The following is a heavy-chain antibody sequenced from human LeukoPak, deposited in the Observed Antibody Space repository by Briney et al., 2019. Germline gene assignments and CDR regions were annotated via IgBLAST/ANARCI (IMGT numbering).Heavy chain of an antibody. Sequence: GGSLRLSYAASGFTFSTYWMHWVRQVPGKGLVWVSRINSDGRTTGYADSVKGRFTISRDNAKNTLYLQMNSLRVEDTAVYYCGSPRTFSGRNVLDMWGQGTMVTVSS. CDR2: INSDGRTT. CDR1: GFTFSTYW. D-gene: IGHD3-10*02. J-gene: IGHJ3*02. V-gene: IGHV3-74*01. CDR3: GSPRTFSGRNVLDM.